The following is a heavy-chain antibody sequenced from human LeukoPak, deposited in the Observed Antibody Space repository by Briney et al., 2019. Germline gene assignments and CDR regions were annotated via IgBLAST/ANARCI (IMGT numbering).Heavy chain of an antibody. CDR2: INSNGGVP. Sequence: PGGSLRLSCAASGFTFSSYSMSWVRQAPGKGLEWVSRINSNGGVPSYADSVKGRFTISRDNARNTLYVQMNSLRAEDTAVYYCARGLTGHSNTWNDHWGEGALVTVSS. J-gene: IGHJ5*02. CDR3: ARGLTGHSNTWNDH. D-gene: IGHD6-13*01. CDR1: GFTFSSYS. V-gene: IGHV3-74*01.